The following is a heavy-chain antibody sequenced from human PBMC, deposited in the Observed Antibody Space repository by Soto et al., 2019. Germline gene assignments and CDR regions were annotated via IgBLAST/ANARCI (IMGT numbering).Heavy chain of an antibody. CDR1: AYTFTGHY. Sequence: GXSGKGSSKASAYTFTGHYIHWVRQAPEQGPEWMGEIGPESGATRYAKRFQGRVTMTRDMSITKVYMALNNLSPDDTAVYYCGRGRSGQIVVFYWGQGTQVTVYS. D-gene: IGHD1-26*01. V-gene: IGHV1-2*02. CDR3: GRGRSGQIVVFY. J-gene: IGHJ4*02. CDR2: IGPESGAT.